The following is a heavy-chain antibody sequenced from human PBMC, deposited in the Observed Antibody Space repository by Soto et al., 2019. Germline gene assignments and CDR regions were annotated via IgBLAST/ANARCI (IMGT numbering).Heavy chain of an antibody. CDR2: INPNSGGT. V-gene: IGHV1-2*02. CDR1: GYTFTDYY. J-gene: IGHJ4*02. D-gene: IGHD3-10*01. Sequence: ASVKVSCKASGYTFTDYYMHWVRQAPGQGLEWMGWINPNSGGTNYAQKFQGRVTMTRDTSISTAYMELSRLRSDDTAVYYCARALYGSGSYYSFDYWGQGTLVTVSS. CDR3: ARALYGSGSYYSFDY.